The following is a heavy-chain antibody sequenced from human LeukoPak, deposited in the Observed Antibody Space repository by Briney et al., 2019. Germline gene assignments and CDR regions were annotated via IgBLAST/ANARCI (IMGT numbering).Heavy chain of an antibody. CDR1: GFTFSSYG. J-gene: IGHJ3*02. D-gene: IGHD3-10*01. CDR2: ISGSGGST. CDR3: AKTVGELFDAFDI. V-gene: IGHV3-23*01. Sequence: GGSLRLSCEDSGFTFSSYGMSWVRQAPGKGLEWVSAISGSGGSTYYADSVKGRFTISRDNSKNTLYLQMNSLRAEDTAVYYCAKTVGELFDAFDIWGQGTMVTVSS.